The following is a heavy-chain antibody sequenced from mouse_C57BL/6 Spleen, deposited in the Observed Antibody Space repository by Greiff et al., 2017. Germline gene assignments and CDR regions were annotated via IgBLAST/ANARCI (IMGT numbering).Heavy chain of an antibody. J-gene: IGHJ4*01. CDR2: ISDGGSYT. V-gene: IGHV5-4*01. Sequence: EVQRVESGGGLVKPGGSLKLSCAASGFTFSSYAMSWVRQTPEKRLEWVATISDGGSYTYYPDNVKGRFTISRDNAKNNLYLQMRHLKSEDTAMYYCARDPYYYGSRDYAMDYWGQGTSVTVSS. D-gene: IGHD1-1*01. CDR3: ARDPYYYGSRDYAMDY. CDR1: GFTFSSYA.